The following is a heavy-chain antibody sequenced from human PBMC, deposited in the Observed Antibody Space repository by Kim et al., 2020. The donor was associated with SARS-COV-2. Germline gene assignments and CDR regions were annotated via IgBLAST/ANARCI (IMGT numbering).Heavy chain of an antibody. CDR2: TAGAK. D-gene: IGHD1-1*01. V-gene: IGHV3-13*01. J-gene: IGHJ4*02. CDR3: ARTGTTGSFDY. Sequence: TAGAKYYPGSVKARFTISRENAKNSLYLQMNSLRAGDTAVYYCARTGTTGSFDYWGQGTLVTVSS.